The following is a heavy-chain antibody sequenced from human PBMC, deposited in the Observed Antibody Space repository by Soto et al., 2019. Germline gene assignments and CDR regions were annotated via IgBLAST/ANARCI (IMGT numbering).Heavy chain of an antibody. V-gene: IGHV3-43D*04. D-gene: IGHD3-3*01. CDR3: AKDISRGPTKNYDFWSGPDY. CDR2: ISWDGSNR. Sequence: GGSLRLSCAASGFTFDEYAMHWVRQPPGKGLEWVSLISWDGSNRYYADSVQGRFTISRDNSKYSLYLEMNSLRPEDTALYYCAKDISRGPTKNYDFWSGPDYWGQGTLVTVS. CDR1: GFTFDEYA. J-gene: IGHJ4*02.